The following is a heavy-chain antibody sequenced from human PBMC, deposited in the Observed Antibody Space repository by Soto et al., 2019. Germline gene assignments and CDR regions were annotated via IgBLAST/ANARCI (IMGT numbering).Heavy chain of an antibody. V-gene: IGHV1-3*01. CDR3: ARRKRMEENYYYYGMDL. J-gene: IGHJ6*02. Sequence: ASVKVSCKASGYTFSTYAMHWVRQAPGQSLERMGWINGGTGQTRYSQRLQDRVTITRDTSASTAYMELTSLTSEDTAVYYCARRKRMEENYYYYGMDLWGQGTTVTVSS. CDR2: INGGTGQT. CDR1: GYTFSTYA. D-gene: IGHD1-1*01.